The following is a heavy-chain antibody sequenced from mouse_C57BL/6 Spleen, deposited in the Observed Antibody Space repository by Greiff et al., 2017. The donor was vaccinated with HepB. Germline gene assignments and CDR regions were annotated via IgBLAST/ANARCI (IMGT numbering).Heavy chain of an antibody. D-gene: IGHD1-1*01. J-gene: IGHJ1*03. CDR3: AITTVVGYFDV. V-gene: IGHV1-64*01. CDR2: IHPNSGST. CDR1: GYTFTSYW. Sequence: QVQLKQPGAELVKPGASVKLSCKASGYTFTSYWMHWVKQRPGQGLEWIGMIHPNSGSTNYNEKFKSKATLTVDKSSSTAYMQLSSLTSEDSAVYYCAITTVVGYFDVWGTGTTVTVSS.